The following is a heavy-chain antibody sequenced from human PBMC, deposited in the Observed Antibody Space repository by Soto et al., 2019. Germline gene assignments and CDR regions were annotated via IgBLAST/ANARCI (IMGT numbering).Heavy chain of an antibody. CDR3: SRAGILTTPYYFDY. CDR1: GFTFSDHY. CDR2: IRNKANSYTT. D-gene: IGHD4-4*01. V-gene: IGHV3-72*01. J-gene: IGHJ4*02. Sequence: PGGSLRLSGAAFGFTFSDHYMDWVRQAPGKGLEWVGRIRNKANSYTTEYAASVKGRFTISRDDSKNSLFLQMNSLKTEDTAVYYCSRAGILTTPYYFDYWGQGTLVTVSS.